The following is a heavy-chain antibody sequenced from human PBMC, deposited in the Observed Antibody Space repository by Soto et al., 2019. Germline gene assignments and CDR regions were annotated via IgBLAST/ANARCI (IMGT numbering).Heavy chain of an antibody. CDR2: ISSSSSYI. D-gene: IGHD6-13*01. J-gene: IGHJ3*02. V-gene: IGHV3-21*01. CDR3: ARDRAAAGLRGGSQDYAFDI. Sequence: GGSLRLSCAASGFTFSSYSMNWVRQAPGKGLEWVSSISSSSSYIYYADSVKGRFTISRDNAKNSLYLQMNSLRAEDTAVYYCARDRAAAGLRGGSQDYAFDIWGQGTMVTVSS. CDR1: GFTFSSYS.